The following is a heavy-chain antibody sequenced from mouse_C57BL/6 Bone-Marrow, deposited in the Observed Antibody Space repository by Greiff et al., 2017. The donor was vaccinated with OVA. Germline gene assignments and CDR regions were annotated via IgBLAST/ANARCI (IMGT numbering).Heavy chain of an antibody. Sequence: EVKLVESGGGLVKPGGSLKLSCAASGFTFSSYAMSWVRQTQAPRLEWVATISDGGSYTYYPDNVKGRFTISRDNAKNNLYLQMSHLKSEDTAMYYCARRWLLMDYWGQGTSVTVSS. D-gene: IGHD2-3*01. CDR3: ARRWLLMDY. V-gene: IGHV5-4*03. CDR2: ISDGGSYT. J-gene: IGHJ4*01. CDR1: GFTFSSYA.